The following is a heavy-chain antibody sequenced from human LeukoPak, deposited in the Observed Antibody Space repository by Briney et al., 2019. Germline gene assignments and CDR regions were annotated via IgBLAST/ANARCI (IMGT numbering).Heavy chain of an antibody. CDR2: IYSGGST. V-gene: IGHV3-53*01. J-gene: IGHJ4*02. Sequence: GGSLRLSCAASGFTFSIYSMHWVRQAPGKGLEWVSVIYSGGSTYYADSVKGRFTISRDNSKNTLYLQMNSLRAEDTAVYYCARDGGDGYSFDYWGQGTLVTVSS. D-gene: IGHD5-24*01. CDR1: GFTFSIYS. CDR3: ARDGGDGYSFDY.